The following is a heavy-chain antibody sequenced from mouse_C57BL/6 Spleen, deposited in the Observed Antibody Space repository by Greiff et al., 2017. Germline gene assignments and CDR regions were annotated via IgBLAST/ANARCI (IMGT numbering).Heavy chain of an antibody. CDR3: AKDYGSRGYYFDY. Sequence: QVQLQQPGAELVKPGASVKMSCKASGYTFTSYWITWVKQRPGQGLEWIGDIYPGSGSTNYNEKFKSKATLTVDTSSSTAYMQRSSLTSEDSAVYYCAKDYGSRGYYFDYWGQGTTLTVSS. CDR1: GYTFTSYW. D-gene: IGHD1-1*01. J-gene: IGHJ2*01. V-gene: IGHV1-55*01. CDR2: IYPGSGST.